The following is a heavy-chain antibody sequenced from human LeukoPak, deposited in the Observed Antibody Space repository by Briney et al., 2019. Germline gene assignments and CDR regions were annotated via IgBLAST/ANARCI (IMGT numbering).Heavy chain of an antibody. J-gene: IGHJ4*02. Sequence: GGSLRLSCAASGFTFSSYAMGWVRQAPGKGLEWVSAISGSGGSTYYADSVKGRFTISRDNSKNTLYLQMNSLRAEDTAVYYCAKDGGYSGYDYVPDFDYWGQGTLVTVSS. CDR1: GFTFSSYA. V-gene: IGHV3-23*01. CDR2: ISGSGGST. CDR3: AKDGGYSGYDYVPDFDY. D-gene: IGHD5-12*01.